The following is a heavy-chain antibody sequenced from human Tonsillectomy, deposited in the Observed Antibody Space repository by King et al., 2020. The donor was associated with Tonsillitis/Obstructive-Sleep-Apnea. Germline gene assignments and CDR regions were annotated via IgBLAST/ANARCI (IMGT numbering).Heavy chain of an antibody. CDR1: GFSLSTSGVG. V-gene: IGHV2-5*02. Sequence: TLKESGPTLVKPTQTLTLTCTFSGFSLSTSGVGVGWIRQPPGKALEWLALIYWDDDKRYSTPLKSRXTXTKDTSKNKXVLTMTNRDPQDTATYYCSXRRYYGSXNXXTVDWXXPXGXXXXVXXXX. D-gene: IGHD3-10*01. J-gene: IGHJ5*02. CDR3: SXRRYYGSXNXXTVDWXXP. CDR2: IYWDDDK.